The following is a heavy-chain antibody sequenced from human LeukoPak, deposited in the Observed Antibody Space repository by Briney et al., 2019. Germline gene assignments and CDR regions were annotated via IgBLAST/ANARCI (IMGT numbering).Heavy chain of an antibody. D-gene: IGHD3-10*01. Sequence: ASVKVSCKASGYTFTSYGISWVRQAPGQGLEWMGWISAYNGNTNYAQKLQGRGTMTTDTSTSTAYMELRSLRSDDTAVYYCARAPGVLLWFGELSPTDYWGQGTLVTVSS. J-gene: IGHJ4*02. V-gene: IGHV1-18*01. CDR2: ISAYNGNT. CDR1: GYTFTSYG. CDR3: ARAPGVLLWFGELSPTDY.